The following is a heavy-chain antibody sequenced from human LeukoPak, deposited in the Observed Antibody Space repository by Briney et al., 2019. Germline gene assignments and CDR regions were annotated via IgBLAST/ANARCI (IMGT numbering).Heavy chain of an antibody. D-gene: IGHD3-16*01. V-gene: IGHV3-48*01. CDR1: GFTFSSYS. J-gene: IGHJ5*02. CDR3: ARDQGGWFDP. Sequence: GGSLRLSCAASGFTFSSYSMNWVRQAPGKGLEWVSYISSSSSTIYYADSVEGRFTISRDNAKNSLYLQMNSLRAEDTAVYYCARDQGGWFDPWGQGTLVTVSS. CDR2: ISSSSSTI.